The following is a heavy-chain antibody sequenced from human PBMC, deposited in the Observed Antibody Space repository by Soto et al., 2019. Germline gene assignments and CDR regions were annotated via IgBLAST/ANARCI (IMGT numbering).Heavy chain of an antibody. CDR3: ARDIGGYGKSDS. CDR1: GGSISSGSYY. J-gene: IGHJ4*02. Sequence: QVQLQESGPGLVKPSQTLSLTCSVSGGSISSGSYYWSWIRQLAGKGPEWIGYIYYSGSTYYNPSRKSRVTISVDTSRNQFSLELSSVTAADTAVYYCARDIGGYGKSDSWGQGTLVTVSS. CDR2: IYYSGST. D-gene: IGHD1-26*01. V-gene: IGHV4-31*03.